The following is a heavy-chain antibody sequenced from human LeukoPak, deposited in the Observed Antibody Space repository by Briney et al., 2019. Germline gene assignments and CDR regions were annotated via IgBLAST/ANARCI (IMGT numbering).Heavy chain of an antibody. CDR3: ARRGPDSEWFDP. Sequence: GESLKISCKGSGYSFTTYWIGWVRQMPGKGLEWMGIIYPGDSDTRYSPSFQGQVIISADKSTSTAYLQWRSLKASDTAIYYCARRGPDSEWFDPWGQGTLVTVSS. V-gene: IGHV5-51*01. CDR2: IYPGDSDT. D-gene: IGHD1-14*01. J-gene: IGHJ5*02. CDR1: GYSFTTYW.